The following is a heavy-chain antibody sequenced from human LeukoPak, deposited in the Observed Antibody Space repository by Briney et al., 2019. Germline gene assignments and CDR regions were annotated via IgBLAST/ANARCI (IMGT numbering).Heavy chain of an antibody. CDR2: ISPTGGTT. D-gene: IGHD2/OR15-2a*01. CDR3: AREMRSSKALDY. Sequence: ASVKVSCKTSGYMFTVYYLHWVRQAPGQGLEWMGMISPTGGTTRFSQKYQGRITMTRDMSTSTVYMDLSSLRSEDTAVYYCAREMRSSKALDYWGQGTLVTVSS. V-gene: IGHV1-46*01. CDR1: GYMFTVYY. J-gene: IGHJ4*02.